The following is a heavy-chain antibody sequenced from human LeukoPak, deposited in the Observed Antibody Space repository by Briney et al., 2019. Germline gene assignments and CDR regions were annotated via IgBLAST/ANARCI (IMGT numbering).Heavy chain of an antibody. CDR2: ISSSSSYI. J-gene: IGHJ6*03. CDR1: GFTFSSYS. CDR3: ARDEAVVVPAAIWYYYYYMDV. D-gene: IGHD2-2*01. V-gene: IGHV3-21*01. Sequence: GGSLRLSCAASGFTFSSYSMNWVRQAPGKGLEWVSSISSSSSYIYYADSVKGRFTISRDNAENSLYLQMNSLRAEDTAVYYCARDEAVVVPAAIWYYYYYMDVWGKGTTVTVSS.